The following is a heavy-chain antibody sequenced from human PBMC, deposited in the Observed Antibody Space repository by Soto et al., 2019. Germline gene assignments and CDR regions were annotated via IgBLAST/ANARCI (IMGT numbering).Heavy chain of an antibody. CDR3: ARMHLGYDAFDI. J-gene: IGHJ3*02. Sequence: GGSLRLSCAASGFSFGNYAMNWVRQAPGNGLEFVSTISDVYSTYYSDSVKGRVTIAGYGWRYALYLEMINLRADDTSVYYCARMHLGYDAFDIWGQGTLVTVSS. CDR2: ISDVYST. V-gene: IGHV3-23*01. CDR1: GFSFGNYA. D-gene: IGHD3-22*01.